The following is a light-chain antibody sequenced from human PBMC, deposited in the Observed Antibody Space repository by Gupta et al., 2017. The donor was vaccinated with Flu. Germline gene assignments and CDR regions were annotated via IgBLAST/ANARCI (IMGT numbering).Light chain of an antibody. J-gene: IGLJ3*02. Sequence: QSALTQPASVSGSPGQSITITFTGTSSDIGAYNFVSWYQQYPGKAHKLMFYEVSIRTSGVSNRFSATKAGNTASLTISGPQAEDEADYYCNSYTTSNTRVFGGGTKLTVL. CDR1: SSDIGAYNF. CDR2: EVS. V-gene: IGLV2-14*01. CDR3: NSYTTSNTRV.